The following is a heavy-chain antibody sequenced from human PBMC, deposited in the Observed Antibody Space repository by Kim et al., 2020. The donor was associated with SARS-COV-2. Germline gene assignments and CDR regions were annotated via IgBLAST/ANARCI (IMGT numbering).Heavy chain of an antibody. J-gene: IGHJ2*01. CDR3: AKVGVDWYFDL. Sequence: GGSLRLSCAASGFTFSSSGMYWVRQAPGKGLEWVSRICNDGSSINYADSVKGRFTISRDNAKNTLHLQMNTLTAEDTAVYYCAKVGVDWYFDLWGHGTLVTVSS. D-gene: IGHD3-16*01. CDR2: ICNDGSSI. CDR1: GFTFSSSG. V-gene: IGHV3-74*01.